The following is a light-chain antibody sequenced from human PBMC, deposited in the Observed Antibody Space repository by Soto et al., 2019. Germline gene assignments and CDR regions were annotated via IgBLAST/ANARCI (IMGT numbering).Light chain of an antibody. CDR1: SSNIGAGYD. V-gene: IGLV1-40*01. CDR3: QSYDSSLYV. Sequence: QSVLTQPPSVSGAPGQRVTISCTGSSSNIGAGYDVHWYQQLPGTAPKLLIYGNSNRPSGVPDRFSGSKSGTSASLAITGLQAEEEADYYCQSYDSSLYVFGTGTKLTVL. CDR2: GNS. J-gene: IGLJ1*01.